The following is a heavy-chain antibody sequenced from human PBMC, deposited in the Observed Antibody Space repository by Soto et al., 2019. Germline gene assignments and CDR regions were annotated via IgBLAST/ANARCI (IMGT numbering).Heavy chain of an antibody. CDR2: IYYSGST. D-gene: IGHD2-2*01. Sequence: PSETLSLTCTVSGVSISSYYWSWIRQPPGKGLEWIGYIYYSGSTNYNPSLKSRVTISVDTSKNQFSLKLSSVTAADTAVYYCARVVVVPAAYTYYFDYWGQGTLVTVSS. CDR1: GVSISSYY. J-gene: IGHJ4*02. V-gene: IGHV4-59*01. CDR3: ARVVVVPAAYTYYFDY.